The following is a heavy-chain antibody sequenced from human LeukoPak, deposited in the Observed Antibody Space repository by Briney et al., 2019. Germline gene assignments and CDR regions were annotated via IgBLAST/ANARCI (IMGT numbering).Heavy chain of an antibody. Sequence: SETLSLTCTVSGGSISSYYWSWIRQPPGKGREGIGYIYYSGSTNYNPSLKSRGTISLYKSKSQFSLKLSSVTAADTAVYYCASSTGRAFDIWGQGTMVTVSS. CDR3: ASSTGRAFDI. CDR1: GGSISSYY. V-gene: IGHV4-59*08. J-gene: IGHJ3*02. CDR2: IYYSGST.